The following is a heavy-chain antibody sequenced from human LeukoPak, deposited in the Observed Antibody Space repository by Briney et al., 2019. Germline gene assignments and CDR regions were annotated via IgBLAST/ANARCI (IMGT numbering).Heavy chain of an antibody. V-gene: IGHV4-30-4*08. J-gene: IGHJ4*02. CDR1: GGSISSGDYY. CDR3: ARAEATYYYGSGSYYYFDY. D-gene: IGHD3-10*01. Sequence: SQTLSLTCTVSGGSISSGDYYWSWIRQPPGKGVEWIGYIYYSGSTYYNPSLKSRVTISVDTSKNQFSLKLSSVTAADTAVYYCARAEATYYYGSGSYYYFDYWGQGTLVTVSS. CDR2: IYYSGST.